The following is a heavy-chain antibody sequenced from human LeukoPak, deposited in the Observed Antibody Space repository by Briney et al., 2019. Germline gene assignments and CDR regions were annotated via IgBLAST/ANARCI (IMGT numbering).Heavy chain of an antibody. D-gene: IGHD3/OR15-3a*01. CDR1: SGSVSSRTYY. CDR2: VYYSGPA. J-gene: IGHJ5*02. V-gene: IGHV4-39*02. CDR3: GRDVGTLRDFWAGYFSNWFDP. Sequence: SETLSLTCTVSSGSVSSRTYYWGWIRQPPGKGLEWIGTVYYSGPAHYNPSLKSRLSLSLDTSKNQFSLELRSVTAADTAVYFCGRDVGTLRDFWAGYFSNWFDPWGQGTLVTVSS.